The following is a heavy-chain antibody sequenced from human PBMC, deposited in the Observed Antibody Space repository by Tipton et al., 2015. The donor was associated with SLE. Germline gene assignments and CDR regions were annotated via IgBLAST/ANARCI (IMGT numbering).Heavy chain of an antibody. CDR2: ISYDGSDK. V-gene: IGHV3-33*08. D-gene: IGHD1-1*01. J-gene: IGHJ3*02. Sequence: SLRLSCAASGFTFSSYAITWVRQAPGKGLEWLALISYDGSDKFYADSVKGRFTISRDSSNNTMYLQMDSLRAEDTAVYYCARDWETGFDIWGQGTMVTVSS. CDR3: ARDWETGFDI. CDR1: GFTFSSYA.